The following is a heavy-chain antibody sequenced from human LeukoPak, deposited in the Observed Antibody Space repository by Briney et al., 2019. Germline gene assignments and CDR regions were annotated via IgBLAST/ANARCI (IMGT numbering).Heavy chain of an antibody. CDR1: GFTFSSYA. D-gene: IGHD3-22*01. V-gene: IGHV3-23*01. CDR3: AKAVSPYYDSSGYYDH. Sequence: GGSLRLSCAAYGFTFSSYAMSWVRQAPGKGLEWVSAISGSGGSTYYADSVKGRFTISRDNSKNALYLQMNSLRAEDTAVYYCAKAVSPYYDSSGYYDHWRQRTLVTVFS. J-gene: IGHJ4*02. CDR2: ISGSGGST.